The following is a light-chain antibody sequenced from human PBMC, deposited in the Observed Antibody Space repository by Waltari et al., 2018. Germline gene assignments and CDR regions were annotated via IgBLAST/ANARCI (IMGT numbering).Light chain of an antibody. CDR1: SSDGGGYDY. V-gene: IGLV2-8*01. Sequence: QSVLTQPPSASGSPGQSVSISCTGTSSDGGGYDYVSWYQQHPGKAPKLMIYYDSKRPSGVPYRFSGSKSGNTASLTVSGLQADDEADYYCSSYAGNNNYIFGSGTKVTVL. CDR3: SSYAGNNNYI. CDR2: YDS. J-gene: IGLJ1*01.